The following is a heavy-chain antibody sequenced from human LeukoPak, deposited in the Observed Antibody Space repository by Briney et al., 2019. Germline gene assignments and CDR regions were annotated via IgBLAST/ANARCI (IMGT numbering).Heavy chain of an antibody. CDR1: RGTFSSYA. CDR3: ARDGEMATILDY. D-gene: IGHD5-24*01. Sequence: EASVKVSCKASRGTFSSYAISWVRQAPGQWLEWMGRIIPIFGTANYAQKFQGRVTITTDESTSTAYMELSSLRSEDTAVYYCARDGEMATILDYWGQGTLVTVSS. V-gene: IGHV1-69*05. J-gene: IGHJ4*02. CDR2: IIPIFGTA.